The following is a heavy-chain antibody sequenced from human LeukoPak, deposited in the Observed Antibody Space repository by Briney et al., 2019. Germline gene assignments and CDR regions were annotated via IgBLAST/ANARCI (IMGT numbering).Heavy chain of an antibody. Sequence: GGSLRLSCAASGFTLSNFAMTWVRQAPGKGLEWISTISDNSDSTYYADSVKGRFTISRDNAKNSLYLQMNSLRAEDTAVYYCAVLGITMIGGVWGKGTTVTISS. D-gene: IGHD3-10*02. J-gene: IGHJ6*04. CDR2: ISDNSDST. V-gene: IGHV3-23*01. CDR1: GFTLSNFA. CDR3: AVLGITMIGGV.